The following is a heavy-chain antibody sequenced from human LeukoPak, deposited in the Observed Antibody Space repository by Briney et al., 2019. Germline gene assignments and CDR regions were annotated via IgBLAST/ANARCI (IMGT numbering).Heavy chain of an antibody. CDR1: GFTFSIYG. CDR2: MSGSGGST. Sequence: GGTLRLSCAASGFTFSIYGMSWVRQAPGRGLEWVSAMSGSGGSTYYADSVKGRFTISRDNSKNTLYLQMNSLRAEDTAVYYCAKDGDKYYDILTGFPFDWGQGTLVTVSS. V-gene: IGHV3-23*01. J-gene: IGHJ1*01. CDR3: AKDGDKYYDILTGFPFD. D-gene: IGHD3-9*01.